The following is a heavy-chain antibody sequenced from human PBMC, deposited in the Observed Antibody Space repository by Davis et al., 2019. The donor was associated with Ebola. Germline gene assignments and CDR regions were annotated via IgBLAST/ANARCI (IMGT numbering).Heavy chain of an antibody. V-gene: IGHV4-39*01. D-gene: IGHD3-22*01. J-gene: IGHJ2*01. Sequence: PSETLSLTCAVYGGSFSGYYWGWIRQPPGQGLEWIGSIYYSGSTYYNPSLKSRVTISVDTSKNQFSLKLSSVTAADTAVYYCATLGVYYYDSSGYLFDLWGRGTLVTVSS. CDR1: GGSFSGYY. CDR3: ATLGVYYYDSSGYLFDL. CDR2: IYYSGST.